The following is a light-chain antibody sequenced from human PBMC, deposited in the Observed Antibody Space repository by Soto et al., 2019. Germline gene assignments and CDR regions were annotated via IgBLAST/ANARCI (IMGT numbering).Light chain of an antibody. Sequence: EIVLTQPPGTLSLSPGERATLSCRASQSVSSSYLAWYQQKPGQAPRLLIYGASSRATGIPDRFSGSGSGTDFTLTISRLEPEDFAVYYCRQYGSFGVTFGQGTRLEIK. CDR1: QSVSSSY. CDR2: GAS. V-gene: IGKV3-20*01. J-gene: IGKJ5*01. CDR3: RQYGSFGVT.